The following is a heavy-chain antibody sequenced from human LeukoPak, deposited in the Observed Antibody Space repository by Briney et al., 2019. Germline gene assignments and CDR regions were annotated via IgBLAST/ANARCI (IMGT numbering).Heavy chain of an antibody. CDR3: ARNRDYVWGSYRYTWFFDY. Sequence: SETLSLTCAVYGGSFSGYYWSWIRQPPGKGLEWIGEINHSGSTNYNPSLKSRVTISVDTSKNQFSLQLSSVTAADTAVYYCARNRDYVWGSYRYTWFFDYWGQGTMVTVSS. D-gene: IGHD3-16*02. CDR2: INHSGST. CDR1: GGSFSGYY. J-gene: IGHJ3*01. V-gene: IGHV4-34*01.